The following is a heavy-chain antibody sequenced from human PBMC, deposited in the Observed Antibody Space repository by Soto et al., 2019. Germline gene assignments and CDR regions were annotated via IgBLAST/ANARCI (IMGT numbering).Heavy chain of an antibody. D-gene: IGHD6-13*01. CDR2: ISSGSEYI. V-gene: IGHV3-21*02. J-gene: IGHJ6*02. Sequence: EVQLVESGGGLGKPGGSLRLSCAASGFTFSTTGMNWVRQAPGKGLEWVSSISSGSEYIFHADSVKGRLTTSRDNAKNSVYLQMNNLRVEDTAEYYCAKDGAAGSVLDVWGQGTTVTVSS. CDR1: GFTFSTTG. CDR3: AKDGAAGSVLDV.